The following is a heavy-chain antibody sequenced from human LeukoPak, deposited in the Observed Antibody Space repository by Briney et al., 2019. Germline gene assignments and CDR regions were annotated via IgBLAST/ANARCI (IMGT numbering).Heavy chain of an antibody. D-gene: IGHD6-13*01. J-gene: IGHJ6*02. CDR2: ISSSSSYI. V-gene: IGHV3-21*01. CDR3: ARAERSSSWYRYGMDV. Sequence: PGGSLRLSCAASGFTFSSYSMNWVRQAPGKGLEWVSSISSSSSYIYYADSVKGRFTISRDNAKNSLYLQMNSLRAEDTAVYYCARAERSSSWYRYGMDVWGQGTTVTVSS. CDR1: GFTFSSYS.